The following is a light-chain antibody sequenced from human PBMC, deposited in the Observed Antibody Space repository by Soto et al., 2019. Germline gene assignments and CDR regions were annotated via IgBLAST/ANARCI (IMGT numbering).Light chain of an antibody. CDR2: GAS. CDR1: QSVSSEY. Sequence: EIVLTQSPGTLYLSPGEIATLSCRASQSVSSEYLAWYQQKPGQGPRPLMYGASNRATGIPDRFSGSGSGTDFTLTISRLEPEDFAVYYCQQYDSQPRTFGQGTKVEIK. J-gene: IGKJ1*01. CDR3: QQYDSQPRT. V-gene: IGKV3-20*01.